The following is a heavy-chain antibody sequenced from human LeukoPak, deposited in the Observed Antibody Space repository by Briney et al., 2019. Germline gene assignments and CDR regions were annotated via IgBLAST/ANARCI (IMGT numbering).Heavy chain of an antibody. Sequence: SETLSLTCTVSGGSISSYYWSWIRQPAGKGLEWIGRIYTSGSTNYNPSLKSRVTMSVDTSKNQFSLKLSSVTAADTAVYYCARKEGIAAAGHFNYWGQGTLVTVSS. CDR1: GGSISSYY. D-gene: IGHD6-13*01. V-gene: IGHV4-4*07. J-gene: IGHJ4*02. CDR3: ARKEGIAAAGHFNY. CDR2: IYTSGST.